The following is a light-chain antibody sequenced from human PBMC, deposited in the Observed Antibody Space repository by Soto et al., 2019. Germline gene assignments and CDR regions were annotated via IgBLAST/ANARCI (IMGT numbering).Light chain of an antibody. Sequence: QSALTQPPSASGSPGQSGTISCTGTSSDIGAYNYVSWFQQHPGEAPKLIISEVNKRPSGVPDRFSGSKSGNTASLTVSGLQAEDEADYYCTSYGGRDNLMFGGGTKLTVL. V-gene: IGLV2-8*01. CDR3: TSYGGRDNLM. CDR1: SSDIGAYNY. CDR2: EVN. J-gene: IGLJ3*02.